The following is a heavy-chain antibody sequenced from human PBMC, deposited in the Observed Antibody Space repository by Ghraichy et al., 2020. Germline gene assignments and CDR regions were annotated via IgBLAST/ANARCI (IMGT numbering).Heavy chain of an antibody. V-gene: IGHV4-30-2*01. J-gene: IGHJ4*02. CDR3: ARTDYDSPQPIPH. Sequence: SETLSLTCNVSGVSIIDGVYSYIWIRQTPGKALELVGYIYPRGGTYYNPSLKSRVTISVDKSKNQFSLRLTSVTAADTAVYYCARTDYDSPQPIPHWGQGTLVTVSS. CDR1: GVSIIDGVYS. CDR2: IYPRGGT. D-gene: IGHD3-16*01.